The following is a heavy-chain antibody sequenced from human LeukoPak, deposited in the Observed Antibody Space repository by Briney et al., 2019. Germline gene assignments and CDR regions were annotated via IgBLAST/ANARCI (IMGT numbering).Heavy chain of an antibody. D-gene: IGHD6-13*01. J-gene: IGHJ4*02. Sequence: SVKVSCKASGGTFSSYAISWVRQAPGQGLEWMGGIIPIFGTANYAQKFQGRVTITTDESTSTAYMELSSLRSEDTAVYYCASEIAAAGTGGFDYWGQGTLVTVSS. CDR3: ASEIAAAGTGGFDY. CDR1: GGTFSSYA. CDR2: IIPIFGTA. V-gene: IGHV1-69*05.